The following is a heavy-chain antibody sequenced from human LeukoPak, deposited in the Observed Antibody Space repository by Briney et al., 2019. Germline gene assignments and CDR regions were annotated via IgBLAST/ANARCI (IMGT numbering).Heavy chain of an antibody. D-gene: IGHD1-7*01. CDR1: GGTFSSYA. V-gene: IGHV1-69*04. CDR3: ARGHSPIRRYNWNYPTQYYFDY. Sequence: PQASVKVSCKASGGTFSSYAISWVRQAPGQGLEWMGRIIPILGIANYAQKFQGRVTITADKSTSTAYMELSSLRSEDTAVYYCARGHSPIRRYNWNYPTQYYFDYWGQGTLVTVSS. CDR2: IIPILGIA. J-gene: IGHJ4*02.